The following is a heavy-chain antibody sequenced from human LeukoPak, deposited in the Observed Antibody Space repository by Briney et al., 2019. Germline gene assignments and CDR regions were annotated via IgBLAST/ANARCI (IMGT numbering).Heavy chain of an antibody. D-gene: IGHD2/OR15-2a*01. CDR2: INHSGST. J-gene: IGHJ6*03. V-gene: IGHV4-34*01. Sequence: SETLSLTCAVYGGSFSGYYWSWIRQPLGKGLEWIGEINHSGSTNYNPSLKSRVTISVDTSKNQFSLKLSSVTAADTAVYYCARGFFRLMDVWGKGTTVTVSS. CDR1: GGSFSGYY. CDR3: ARGFFRLMDV.